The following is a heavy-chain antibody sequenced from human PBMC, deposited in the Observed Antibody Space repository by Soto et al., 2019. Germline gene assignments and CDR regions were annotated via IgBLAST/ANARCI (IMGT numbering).Heavy chain of an antibody. J-gene: IGHJ4*02. Sequence: QVQLVQSGAEVKKPGASVKVSCKASGYTFTSYDINWVRQATGQGLEWMGWMNPNSGNTGYAQKFQGRGTMTRNTSIITAYMELSSLRSDDTAVYYCAGAVRPSPQLYYFDYGGQGTLVTVSS. V-gene: IGHV1-8*01. CDR1: GYTFTSYD. D-gene: IGHD1-1*01. CDR3: AGAVRPSPQLYYFDY. CDR2: MNPNSGNT.